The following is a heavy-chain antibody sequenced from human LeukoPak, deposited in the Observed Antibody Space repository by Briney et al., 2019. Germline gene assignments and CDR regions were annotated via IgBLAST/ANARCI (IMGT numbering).Heavy chain of an antibody. V-gene: IGHV4-61*02. CDR2: IYTSGST. CDR3: ARDGSNWGHWFDP. J-gene: IGHJ5*02. D-gene: IGHD6-13*01. CDR1: GGSISSGSYY. Sequence: KPSETLSLTCTVSGGSISSGSYYWSWIRQPAGKGLEWIGRIYTSGSTNYNPSLKSRVTISVDTSKNQFSLKLSSVTAADTAVYYCARDGSNWGHWFDPWGQGTLVTVSS.